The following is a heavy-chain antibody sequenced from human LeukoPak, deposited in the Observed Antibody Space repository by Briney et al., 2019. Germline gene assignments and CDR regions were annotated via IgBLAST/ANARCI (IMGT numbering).Heavy chain of an antibody. Sequence: SETLSLTCAVYGGSFSGYYWSWIRQPPGKGLEWIGEINHSGSTNYNPSLKSRVTISVDTSKNQFSLKLSSVTAADTAVYYCAKGQDLITMVRGSYYGMDVWGQGTTVTVSS. D-gene: IGHD3-10*01. J-gene: IGHJ6*02. CDR1: GGSFSGYY. CDR3: AKGQDLITMVRGSYYGMDV. V-gene: IGHV4-34*01. CDR2: INHSGST.